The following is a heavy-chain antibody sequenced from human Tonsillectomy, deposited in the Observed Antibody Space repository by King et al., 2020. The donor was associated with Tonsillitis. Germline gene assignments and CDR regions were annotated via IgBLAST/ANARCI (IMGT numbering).Heavy chain of an antibody. CDR2: IIPIFGRA. J-gene: IGHJ6*02. CDR3: ARDLDGMDV. V-gene: IGHV1-69*01. Sequence: QLVQSGAEVKKPGSSVKVSCKVSGGTFTTYAINWVRQAPGQGLEWRGDIIPIFGRANYAQKFQGRVTITADESTRTAYMELNRLRSEDTAVYYCARDLDGMDVWGQGTTVTVSS. CDR1: GGTFTTYA.